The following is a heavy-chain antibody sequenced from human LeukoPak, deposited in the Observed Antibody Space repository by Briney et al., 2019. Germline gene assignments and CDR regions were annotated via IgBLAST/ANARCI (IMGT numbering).Heavy chain of an antibody. D-gene: IGHD6-13*01. J-gene: IGHJ6*03. CDR1: GGSIGSHY. Sequence: SETLSLTCTVSGGSIGSHYWTWIRQTPGKGLEWIGYVYDIGSTKYNPSLKSRVTISVDTSKNQFSLRLSSVTAADTAVYYCARVRGSIAAAGTGYVNYYYYMGVWGKGTTVTISS. CDR3: ARVRGSIAAAGTGYVNYYYYMGV. CDR2: VYDIGST. V-gene: IGHV4-59*11.